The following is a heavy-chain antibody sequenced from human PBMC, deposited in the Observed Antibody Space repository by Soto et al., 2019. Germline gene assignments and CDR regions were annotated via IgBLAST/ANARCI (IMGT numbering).Heavy chain of an antibody. J-gene: IGHJ4*02. Sequence: GESLEIACSGSGYIFNDYWNDWVRQMPGKAPEWMGIIYPGDSDTRYSPSFKGQVTISADKSINTAYLQWSSLKASDTAMYYCTRLISPVAARHSWGQGTLVTVSS. D-gene: IGHD2-15*01. CDR3: TRLISPVAARHS. CDR2: IYPGDSDT. V-gene: IGHV5-51*01. CDR1: GYIFNDYW.